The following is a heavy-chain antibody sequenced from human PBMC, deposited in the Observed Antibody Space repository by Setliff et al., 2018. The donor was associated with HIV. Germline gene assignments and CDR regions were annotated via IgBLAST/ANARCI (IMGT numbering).Heavy chain of an antibody. Sequence: GGSLRLSCVASGLTFSNYWMSWVRQAPGKGLEWVSYISRSSNTVYYADSLKGRFTISRDNAKNSLYLQMNSLRVEDTAVYYCARASYSSGWYAVMDVWGKGTTVTVSS. CDR1: GLTFSNYW. J-gene: IGHJ6*03. V-gene: IGHV3-48*01. CDR2: ISRSSNTV. D-gene: IGHD6-19*01. CDR3: ARASYSSGWYAVMDV.